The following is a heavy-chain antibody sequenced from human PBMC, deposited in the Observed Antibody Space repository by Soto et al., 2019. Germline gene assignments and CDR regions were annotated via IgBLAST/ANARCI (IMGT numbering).Heavy chain of an antibody. J-gene: IGHJ4*02. CDR1: GGTFSSYT. CDR3: ARDKGDGYNPNHDY. Sequence: QVQLVQSGAEVKKPGSSVKVSCKASGGTFSSYTISWVRQAPGQWLEWMGRIIPILGIANYAQKIQGRVTITADKYTSTAYMELSSLRSEDTAVYYCARDKGDGYNPNHDYWGQGTLVTVSS. V-gene: IGHV1-69*08. D-gene: IGHD5-18*01. CDR2: IIPILGIA.